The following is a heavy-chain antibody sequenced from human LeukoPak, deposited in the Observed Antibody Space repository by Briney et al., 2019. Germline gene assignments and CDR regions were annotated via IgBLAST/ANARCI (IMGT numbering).Heavy chain of an antibody. Sequence: ASVKVSCKASGYTFTSYAMHWVRQAPGQRLEWMGWINAGNGNTKYSQKFHGRVTITRDTSASTAYMELSSLRSEDTAVYYCARGGLLGYCSGGSCYLDYWGQGTLVTVSS. CDR3: ARGGLLGYCSGGSCYLDY. CDR1: GYTFTSYA. V-gene: IGHV1-3*01. J-gene: IGHJ4*02. CDR2: INAGNGNT. D-gene: IGHD2-15*01.